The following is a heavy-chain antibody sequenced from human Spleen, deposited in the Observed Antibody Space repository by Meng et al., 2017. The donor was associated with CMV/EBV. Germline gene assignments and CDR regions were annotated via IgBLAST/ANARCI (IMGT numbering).Heavy chain of an antibody. CDR3: ARGHLKYSSSGGLDP. CDR2: INHSGST. Sequence: VYGGSFSGYYWSWIRQPPGKGLEWIGEINHSGSTNYNPSLKSRVTISVDTSKNQFSLKLSSVTAADTAVYYCARGHLKYSSSGGLDPWGQGTLVTVSS. D-gene: IGHD6-6*01. CDR1: GGSFSGYY. V-gene: IGHV4-34*01. J-gene: IGHJ5*02.